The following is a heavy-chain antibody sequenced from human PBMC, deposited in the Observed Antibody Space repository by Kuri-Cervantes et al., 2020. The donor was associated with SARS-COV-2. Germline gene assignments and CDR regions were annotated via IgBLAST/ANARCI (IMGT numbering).Heavy chain of an antibody. CDR3: AKEGFFYGSGRHFDY. Sequence: GGSLRLSCAASGFTFSNYAMSWVRQAPGKVLEWVSAMSGSGGSTYYADSVKGRFTISRDNSKNTLYLQMNSLRAEDTAVYYCAKEGFFYGSGRHFDYWGQGTLVTVSS. V-gene: IGHV3-23*01. CDR2: MSGSGGST. CDR1: GFTFSNYA. D-gene: IGHD3-10*01. J-gene: IGHJ4*02.